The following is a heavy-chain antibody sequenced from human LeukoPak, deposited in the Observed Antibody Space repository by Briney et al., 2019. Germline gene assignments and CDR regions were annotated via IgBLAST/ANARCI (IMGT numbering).Heavy chain of an antibody. D-gene: IGHD6-19*01. Sequence: SETLSLTCAVSGGSISSSNWWSWVRQPPGKGLEWIGEIYHSGSTNYNPSLKSRVTISVDTSKNQFSLKLSSVTAADTAVYYCARDSSAVAGTGYFDYWGQGTLVTVSS. V-gene: IGHV4-4*02. CDR2: IYHSGST. CDR3: ARDSSAVAGTGYFDY. CDR1: GGSISSSNW. J-gene: IGHJ4*02.